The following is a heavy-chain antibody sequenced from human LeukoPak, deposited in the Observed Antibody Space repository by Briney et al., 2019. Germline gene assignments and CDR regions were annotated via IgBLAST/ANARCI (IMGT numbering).Heavy chain of an antibody. J-gene: IGHJ3*02. CDR2: IYTSGST. V-gene: IGHV4-4*09. D-gene: IGHD1-1*01. CDR3: ARQVERFSSLNKGQTGAFDI. CDR1: GGSISSYY. Sequence: PSETLSLTCTVSGGSISSYYWSWIRQPPGKGLEWIGYIYTSGSTNYNPSLKSRVTISVDTSKNQFSLKLSSVTAADTAVYYCARQVERFSSLNKGQTGAFDIWGQGTMVTVSS.